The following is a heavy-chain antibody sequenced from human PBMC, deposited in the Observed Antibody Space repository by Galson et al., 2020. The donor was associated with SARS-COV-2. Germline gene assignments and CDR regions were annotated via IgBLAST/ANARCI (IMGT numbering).Heavy chain of an antibody. V-gene: IGHV3-74*01. CDR3: ASRGVVIRDISFDN. CDR1: GFTFSRFA. D-gene: IGHD2-21*01. Sequence: GESLQISCVASGFTFSRFAMHWVRQAPGKGLVWVSRLNSDGISAFYADSVEGRFTISRDNAKNTLYLQMHSLRAEDTAVYYCASRGVVIRDISFDNWGQGTLVTVSS. J-gene: IGHJ4*02. CDR2: LNSDGISA.